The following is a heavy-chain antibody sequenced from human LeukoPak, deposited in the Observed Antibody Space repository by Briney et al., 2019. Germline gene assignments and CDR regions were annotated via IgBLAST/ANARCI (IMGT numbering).Heavy chain of an antibody. V-gene: IGHV4-59*12. CDR3: AGAQRGYTHGYLGGGYFDY. Sequence: SETLSFTCTVSGGSISGYYWSWVRQPPGKGLEWIGYISNGGSSSYNPSLKSRGTMSVDTSKRQFSLNLTSVTAADTAVYYCAGAQRGYTHGYLGGGYFDYWGQGTLVTVSS. D-gene: IGHD5-18*01. CDR2: ISNGGSS. J-gene: IGHJ4*02. CDR1: GGSISGYY.